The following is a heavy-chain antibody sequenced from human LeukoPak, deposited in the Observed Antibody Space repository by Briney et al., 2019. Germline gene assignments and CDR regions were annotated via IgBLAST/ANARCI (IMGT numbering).Heavy chain of an antibody. CDR2: ISGNGSII. CDR1: GFTFRVYS. V-gene: IGHV3-21*01. D-gene: IGHD3-3*01. CDR3: ARAREWFNS. J-gene: IGHJ5*02. Sequence: GGSLRLSCAASGFTFRVYSMNWFRQAPGKGLERVSSISGNGSIIYYADSVRGRFTISRDNAKNSVSLQMNSLRAEDTAVYFCARAREWFNSWGQGTLVTVSS.